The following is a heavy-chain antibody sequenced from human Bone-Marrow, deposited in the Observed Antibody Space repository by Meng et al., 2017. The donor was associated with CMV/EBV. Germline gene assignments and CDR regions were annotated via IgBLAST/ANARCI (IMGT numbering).Heavy chain of an antibody. CDR1: GFTFSSYS. Sequence: GGSLRLSCAASGFTFSSYSMNWVRQAPGKGLEWVSYISSSSSTIYYADSVKGRFTISRDNAKHSLYLQMNSLRAEDTAVYYCARVLDSSSSPFDYWGQGSLVTVSS. V-gene: IGHV3-48*04. D-gene: IGHD6-6*01. CDR2: ISSSSSTI. J-gene: IGHJ4*02. CDR3: ARVLDSSSSPFDY.